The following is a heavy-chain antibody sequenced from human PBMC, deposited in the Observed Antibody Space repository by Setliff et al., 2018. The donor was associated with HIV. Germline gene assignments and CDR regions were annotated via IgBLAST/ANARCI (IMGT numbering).Heavy chain of an antibody. D-gene: IGHD3-3*01. CDR2: INTRKGDA. Sequence: ASVKVSCKASGYSFTGHSVHWLRQAPGLGPEWLAVINTRKGDAIVACNFQGRVTLARDTSTNTVYMELISLTSEDTAVYYCARDRVFGVTFPVYCFDTWGQGTRVTVSS. CDR3: ARDRVFGVTFPVYCFDT. CDR1: GYSFTGHS. J-gene: IGHJ4*02. V-gene: IGHV1-46*01.